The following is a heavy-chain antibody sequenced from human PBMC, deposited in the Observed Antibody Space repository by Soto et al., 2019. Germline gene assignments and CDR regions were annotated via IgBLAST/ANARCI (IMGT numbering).Heavy chain of an antibody. CDR3: EGDTAMAYYYYGMDF. V-gene: IGHV1-69*13. J-gene: IGHJ6*02. CDR1: GGTFSIYA. D-gene: IGHD5-18*01. Sequence: SVKVSCKASGGTFSIYAIRWLRQPPGQGLEWMGGIIPIFGTANYAQKFQGRVTITADESTSTAYMELSSLRSEDTAVYYCEGDTAMAYYYYGMDFWGQGTTVTVSS. CDR2: IIPIFGTA.